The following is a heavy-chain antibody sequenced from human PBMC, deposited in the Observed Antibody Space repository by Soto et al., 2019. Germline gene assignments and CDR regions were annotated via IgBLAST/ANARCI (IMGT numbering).Heavy chain of an antibody. Sequence: QVQLQESGPGLVKPSETLSLTCTVSGGSISSYYWSWIRQPPGKGLEWIGYIYYSGSTNYNPSLTRRVTTSVDTSKNQFSLKLSSVTAADTAVYYCARPHGGSSGWDNWFDPWGQGTLVTVSS. J-gene: IGHJ5*02. CDR2: IYYSGST. D-gene: IGHD6-25*01. CDR1: GGSISSYY. CDR3: ARPHGGSSGWDNWFDP. V-gene: IGHV4-59*01.